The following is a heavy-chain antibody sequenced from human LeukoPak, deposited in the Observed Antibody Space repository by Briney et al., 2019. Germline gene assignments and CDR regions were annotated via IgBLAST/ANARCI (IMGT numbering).Heavy chain of an antibody. CDR1: GYTFTSYD. Sequence: VASVKVSCKASGYTFTSYDINWVRQAPGKGLEWVSSISSSSSYIYYADSVKGRFTISRDNAKNSLYLQMNSLRAEDTALYYCARDCCGSSHFYYYYMDVWGKGTTVTVSS. J-gene: IGHJ6*03. CDR2: ISSSSSYI. D-gene: IGHD6-13*01. V-gene: IGHV3-21*04. CDR3: ARDCCGSSHFYYYYMDV.